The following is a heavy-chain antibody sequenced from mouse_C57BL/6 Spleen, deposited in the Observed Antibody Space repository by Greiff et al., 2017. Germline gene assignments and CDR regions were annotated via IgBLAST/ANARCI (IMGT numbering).Heavy chain of an antibody. CDR2: ISSGGSYT. Sequence: EVKLMESGGDLVKPGGSLKLSCAASGFTFSSYGMSWVRQTPDKRLEWVATISSGGSYTYYPDSVKGRFTISRDNAKNTLYLQMSSLKSEDTAMYYCARHFDYDEDWYFDVWGTGTTVTVSS. D-gene: IGHD2-4*01. CDR1: GFTFSSYG. V-gene: IGHV5-6*01. CDR3: ARHFDYDEDWYFDV. J-gene: IGHJ1*03.